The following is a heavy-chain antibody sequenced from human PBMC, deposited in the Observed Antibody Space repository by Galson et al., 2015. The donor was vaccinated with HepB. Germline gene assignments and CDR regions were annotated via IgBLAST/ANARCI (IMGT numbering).Heavy chain of an antibody. D-gene: IGHD2-21*01. CDR2: ISAGNGNT. CDR1: GYTFTSYA. J-gene: IGHJ3*02. V-gene: IGHV1-3*01. Sequence: SVKVSCKASGYTFTSYAMHWVRQAPGQRLEWMGWISAGNGNTKYSQKFQGRVTITRDTSASTAYMELSSLRSEDTAVYYCARALALWDAFDIWGQGTMVTVSS. CDR3: ARALALWDAFDI.